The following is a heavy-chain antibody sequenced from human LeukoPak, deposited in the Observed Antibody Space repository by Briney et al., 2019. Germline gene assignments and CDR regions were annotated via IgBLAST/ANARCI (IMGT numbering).Heavy chain of an antibody. CDR3: AKDLEDYVWGSYSTY. V-gene: IGHV3-23*01. CDR1: GYTFSTYA. D-gene: IGHD3-16*01. CDR2: ISATDGTI. Sequence: GGSLRLSCAASGYTFSTYAMSWVRQAPGKGLEWVSGISATDGTIHYADSVKGRFTISRDNSKNTLYLQMNSLRAEDTAVYYCAKDLEDYVWGSYSTYWGQGTLVTVSS. J-gene: IGHJ4*02.